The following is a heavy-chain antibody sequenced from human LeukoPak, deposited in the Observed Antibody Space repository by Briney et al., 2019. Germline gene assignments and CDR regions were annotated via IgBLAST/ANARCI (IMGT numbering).Heavy chain of an antibody. V-gene: IGHV4-30-2*01. CDR3: ARGEYYYDSSGAFNWFDP. CDR2: IHHSGST. Sequence: SETLSLTCAVSGGSISSGGYSWSWIRQPPGKGLEWIGYIHHSGSTYYNPSLKSRVTISVDRSKNQFSLKLSSVTAADTAVYYCARGEYYYDSSGAFNWFDPWGQGTLVTVSS. CDR1: GGSISSGGYS. J-gene: IGHJ5*02. D-gene: IGHD3-22*01.